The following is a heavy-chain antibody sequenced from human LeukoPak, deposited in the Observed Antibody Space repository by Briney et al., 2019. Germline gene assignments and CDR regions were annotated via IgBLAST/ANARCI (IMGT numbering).Heavy chain of an antibody. V-gene: IGHV3-7*01. J-gene: IGHJ3*02. CDR2: IKQDGSEK. D-gene: IGHD5-12*01. CDR3: ARVGGYSGYDRPGGDAFDI. Sequence: GGSLRLSCAASGFTFSSYWMSWVRQAPGKGLEWVANIKQDGSEKYYVDSVKGRFTISRDNAKNSLYLQMNSLRAEDTAVYYCARVGGYSGYDRPGGDAFDIWGQGTMVTVSS. CDR1: GFTFSSYW.